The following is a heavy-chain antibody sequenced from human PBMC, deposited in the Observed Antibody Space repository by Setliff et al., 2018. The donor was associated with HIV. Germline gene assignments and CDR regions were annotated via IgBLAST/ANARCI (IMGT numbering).Heavy chain of an antibody. CDR1: GYIFTNYG. CDR2: INPYTGKT. CDR3: ARRGNYYGSAFDY. D-gene: IGHD3-10*01. Sequence: GASVKVSCKASGYIFTNYGINWVRQAPGHGLEWMGWINPYTGKTNFAENLQGRVTLTTDTSTSTAYMDLRSLKSDDTAVFHCARRGNYYGSAFDYWGQGTLVTVSS. J-gene: IGHJ4*02. V-gene: IGHV1-18*01.